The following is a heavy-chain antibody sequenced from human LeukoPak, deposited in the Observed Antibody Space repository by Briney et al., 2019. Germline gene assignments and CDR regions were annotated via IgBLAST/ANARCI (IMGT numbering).Heavy chain of an antibody. Sequence: PGGSLRLSCAASGFTFSDYYMTWIRQAPGKGLEWVSYISGSGGTIYYADSVKGRFTTSRDNPKNSLYLQMNSLRVEDTALYYCARSGDSNGYWFDQWGQGTLVTVSS. D-gene: IGHD3-22*01. CDR1: GFTFSDYY. CDR3: ARSGDSNGYWFDQ. CDR2: ISGSGGTI. V-gene: IGHV3-11*01. J-gene: IGHJ5*02.